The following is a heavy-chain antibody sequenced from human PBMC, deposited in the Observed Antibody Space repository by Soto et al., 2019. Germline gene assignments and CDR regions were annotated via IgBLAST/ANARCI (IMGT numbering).Heavy chain of an antibody. CDR1: GGIFNSYC. V-gene: IGHV1-69*11. CDR3: AKIRGGVYTT. Sequence: QVHLVQSGAEVKKPGSSVKVSCNPSGGIFNSYCISWVRQGPGQGLQWMGGINPLLGSTNYAEKFQGRLTITADDSRRTVYMELNNLRPEDTATYFCAKIRGGVYTTWGQGTLVTVSS. CDR2: INPLLGST. J-gene: IGHJ5*02. D-gene: IGHD3-10*01.